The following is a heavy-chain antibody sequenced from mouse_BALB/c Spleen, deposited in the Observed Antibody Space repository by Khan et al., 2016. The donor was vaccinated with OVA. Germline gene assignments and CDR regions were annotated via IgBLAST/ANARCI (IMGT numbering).Heavy chain of an antibody. CDR1: GYTFTSYY. J-gene: IGHJ3*01. Sequence: VQLQQSGAELVKPGASVKLSCKASGYTFTSYYMYWVKQRPGQGLEWIGGINPSNGGTYFNEKFKSKATLTVDKASSTAYMQLSSLTSEDSAVXYCTRSGWATFAYWGQGTLVTVSA. D-gene: IGHD1-1*02. V-gene: IGHV1S81*02. CDR2: INPSNGGT. CDR3: TRSGWATFAY.